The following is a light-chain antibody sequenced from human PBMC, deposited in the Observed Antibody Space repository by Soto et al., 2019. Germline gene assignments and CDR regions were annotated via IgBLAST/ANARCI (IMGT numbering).Light chain of an antibody. CDR1: QSVSSSY. CDR2: GAS. CDR3: QHYGSSQWT. J-gene: IGKJ1*01. Sequence: EIVLTQSPGTLSLSPGERATLSCRASQSVSSSYLAWYQQKPGQAPRLLVSGASSRATGIPDRFSWSGYGTDFTLTTSRLEPEDFAVYYCQHYGSSQWTFGQGTNVDIK. V-gene: IGKV3-20*01.